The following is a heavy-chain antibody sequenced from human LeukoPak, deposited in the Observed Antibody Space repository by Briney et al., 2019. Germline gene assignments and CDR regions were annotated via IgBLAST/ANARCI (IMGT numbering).Heavy chain of an antibody. CDR3: ARGVDFEF. D-gene: IGHD2-15*01. Sequence: PGGSLILSCAASGFTFSSYQMNWVRQAPGKGLEWVSYITSSGSTIYSADSVKGRFTISRDNAKNSLYLQMNSLRVEDTAVYYCARGVDFEFWGQGTLVTVSS. V-gene: IGHV3-48*03. CDR2: ITSSGSTI. J-gene: IGHJ4*02. CDR1: GFTFSSYQ.